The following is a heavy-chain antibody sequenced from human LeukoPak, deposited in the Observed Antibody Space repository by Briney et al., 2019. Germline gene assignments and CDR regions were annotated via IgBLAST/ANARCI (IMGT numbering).Heavy chain of an antibody. CDR1: GGSISSYY. CDR2: IYYSGST. V-gene: IGHV4-59*01. D-gene: IGHD6-19*01. CDR3: ARGSSGWYFAPSLSLFDY. Sequence: SETLSLTCSVSGGSISSYYWSWIRQPPGKGLEWIGYIYYSGSTNYNPSLKSRVTISVDTSKNQFSLKLSSVTAADTAVYYCARGSSGWYFAPSLSLFDYWGQGTLVTVSS. J-gene: IGHJ4*02.